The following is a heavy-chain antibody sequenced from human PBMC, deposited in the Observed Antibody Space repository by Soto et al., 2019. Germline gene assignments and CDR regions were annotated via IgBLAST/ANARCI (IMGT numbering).Heavy chain of an antibody. CDR3: AIRHDGRQSTMDV. CDR2: MNPNRGNT. V-gene: IGHV1-8*01. Sequence: QVQLAQSGAEVKMPGASVKVSCKASGYTFTSFDINWVRQVTGQGLEWMGWMNPNRGNTGCAQKFQARLTMTRNTSISAAYMELSSLRSEDTAVYYCAIRHDGRQSTMDVWGQGTTVTVSS. J-gene: IGHJ6*02. D-gene: IGHD1-1*01. CDR1: GYTFTSFD.